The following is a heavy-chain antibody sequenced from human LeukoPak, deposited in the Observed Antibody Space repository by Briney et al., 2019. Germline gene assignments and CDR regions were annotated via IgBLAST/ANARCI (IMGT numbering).Heavy chain of an antibody. Sequence: GESLKISCKGSGYSFASHWIGWVRQTPGKGLEWMGIIYPGDSDTRYSPSFQGQVTISADKSISTASLQWSSLKASDTATYYCARMQLSGIAVAGLDYWGQGTLVTVSS. CDR2: IYPGDSDT. V-gene: IGHV5-51*01. CDR1: GYSFASHW. CDR3: ARMQLSGIAVAGLDY. D-gene: IGHD6-19*01. J-gene: IGHJ4*02.